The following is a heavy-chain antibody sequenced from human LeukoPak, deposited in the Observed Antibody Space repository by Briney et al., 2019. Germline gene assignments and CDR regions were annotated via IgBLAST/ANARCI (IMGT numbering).Heavy chain of an antibody. D-gene: IGHD3-22*01. J-gene: IGHJ4*02. CDR3: ARRRGSDYYDSSGPPDY. CDR2: ISSSSSYI. CDR1: GFTFSSYS. V-gene: IGHV3-21*01. Sequence: GGSLRLSCAASGFTFSSYSMNWVRQAPGKGLEWVSSISSSSSYIYYADSVKGRFTISRDNAKNSLYLQMNSLRAEDTAVYCCARRRGSDYYDSSGPPDYWGQGTLVTVSS.